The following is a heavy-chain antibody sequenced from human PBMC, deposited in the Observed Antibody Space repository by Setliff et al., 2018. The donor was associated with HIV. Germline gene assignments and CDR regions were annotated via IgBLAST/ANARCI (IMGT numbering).Heavy chain of an antibody. V-gene: IGHV3-74*01. CDR3: ARGPLRFGALFPDF. D-gene: IGHD3-10*01. Sequence: PGGSLRLSCTVSGFKFDDYWMHWIRRSPGKGPVWVSRINGDGASSGYADFVKGRFTVSRDNLRNTFYLQMNSLRGDDTAVYYCARGPLRFGALFPDFWGQGTLVTVSS. CDR2: INGDGASS. CDR1: GFKFDDYW. J-gene: IGHJ4*02.